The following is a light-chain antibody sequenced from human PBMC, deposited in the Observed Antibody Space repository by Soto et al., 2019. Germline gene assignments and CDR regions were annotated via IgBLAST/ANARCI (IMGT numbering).Light chain of an antibody. CDR2: AAS. Sequence: DIQMTQSPSSLSASVGDRVTITCRASQGISNFLAWYQQKPGKVPKLLISAASTLQSGVPSRFSGSGSGTDVTLTSTSLQPEDVATYYCQQYSSVITFGQGTRLEI. CDR3: QQYSSVIT. J-gene: IGKJ5*01. CDR1: QGISNF. V-gene: IGKV1-27*01.